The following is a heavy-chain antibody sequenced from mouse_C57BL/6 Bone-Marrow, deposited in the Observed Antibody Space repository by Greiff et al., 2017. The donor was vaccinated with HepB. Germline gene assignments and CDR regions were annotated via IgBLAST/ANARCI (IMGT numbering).Heavy chain of an antibody. V-gene: IGHV2-2*01. CDR2: IWSGGST. J-gene: IGHJ1*03. CDR3: AGYYYGSRREYFDV. Sequence: VQLQQSGPGLVQPSQSLSITCTVSGFSLTSYGVHWVRQSPGKGLEWLGVIWSGGSTDYNAAFISRLSISKDNSKSQVFFKMNSLQADDTAIYYCAGYYYGSRREYFDVWGTGTTVTVSS. D-gene: IGHD1-1*01. CDR1: GFSLTSYG.